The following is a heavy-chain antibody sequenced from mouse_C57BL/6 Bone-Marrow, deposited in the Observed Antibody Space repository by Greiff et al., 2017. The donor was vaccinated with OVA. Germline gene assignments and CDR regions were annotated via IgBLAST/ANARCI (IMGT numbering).Heavy chain of an antibody. CDR2: ISSGGSYT. CDR1: GFTFSSYG. CDR3: ARQGGNYDGAMDY. D-gene: IGHD2-1*01. V-gene: IGHV5-6*01. Sequence: EVMLVESGGDLVKPGGSLKLSCAASGFTFSSYGMSWVRQTPDKRLEWVATISSGGSYTYYPDSVKGRFTISRDNAKNTLYLQMSSLKSEDTAMYYCARQGGNYDGAMDYWGQVTSVTVSS. J-gene: IGHJ4*01.